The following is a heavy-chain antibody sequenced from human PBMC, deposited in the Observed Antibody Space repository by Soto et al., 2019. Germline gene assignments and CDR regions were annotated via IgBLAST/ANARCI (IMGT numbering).Heavy chain of an antibody. D-gene: IGHD5-12*01. CDR2: IYWDEDK. Sequence: QITLKESGRTLVKPTQTLTLTCTFSGFSLSTRGVAVGWFRQPPGKALEWLALIYWDEDKWYSPSLKSRLTITDDTSKNQVVLTMINMDPVDTATYYCAHRLRGYAYYFDYWGQGTLVTVSS. J-gene: IGHJ4*02. CDR1: GFSLSTRGVA. V-gene: IGHV2-5*02. CDR3: AHRLRGYAYYFDY.